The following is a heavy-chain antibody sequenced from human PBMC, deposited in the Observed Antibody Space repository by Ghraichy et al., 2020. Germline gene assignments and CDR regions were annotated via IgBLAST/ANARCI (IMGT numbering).Heavy chain of an antibody. CDR2: IYSGGST. J-gene: IGHJ3*02. CDR1: GFTVSSNY. CDR3: ARDGPYDAFDI. Sequence: GGSLRLSCAASGFTVSSNYMSWVRQAPGKGLEWVSVIYSGGSTYYADSAKGRFIISRDNSKNTMYLQMNSRRAEDTAVYYCARDGPYDAFDIWGQGTMVTVSS. V-gene: IGHV3-53*01.